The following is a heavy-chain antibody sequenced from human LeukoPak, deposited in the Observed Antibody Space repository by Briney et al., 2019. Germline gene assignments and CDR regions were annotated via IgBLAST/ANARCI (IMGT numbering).Heavy chain of an antibody. D-gene: IGHD7-27*01. CDR2: ITGSGGST. J-gene: IGHJ4*02. Sequence: GGSLRLSCAASGFTSSSYAMSWVRQAPGKGLEWVSAITGSGGSTYYADSVKGRFTISRDNSKNTLYVQMNSLRAEDTAVYYCATERNWVFDYWGQGTLVTVSS. CDR1: GFTSSSYA. CDR3: ATERNWVFDY. V-gene: IGHV3-23*01.